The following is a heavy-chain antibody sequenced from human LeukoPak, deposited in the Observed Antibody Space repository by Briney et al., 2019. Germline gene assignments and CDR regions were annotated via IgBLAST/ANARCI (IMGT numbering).Heavy chain of an antibody. CDR3: ARYNYKSLFDY. CDR2: IKQVGGGG. J-gene: IGHJ4*02. V-gene: IGHV3-7*04. Sequence: GGSLRLSCAASGFTFSSYWMSWVRQAPGKGLEWVANIKQVGGGGYYVDSVKGRFTVSRDNANNSLFLQMNSLRAEDTAVYHCARYNYKSLFDYWGQGTLVSVST. CDR1: GFTFSSYW. D-gene: IGHD1-1*01.